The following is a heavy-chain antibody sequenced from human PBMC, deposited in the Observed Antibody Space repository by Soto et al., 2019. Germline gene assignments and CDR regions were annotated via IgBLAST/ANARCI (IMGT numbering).Heavy chain of an antibody. CDR2: NYYSGIT. J-gene: IGHJ6*02. D-gene: IGHD6-6*01. Sequence: QVQLQESGPGLVKPSQTLSLTCTVSGGSISSGGYYWTCIRQHPGKGLEWIGYNYYSGITYYNPSLKSRVSISLDTSNNQFSLKLNSAPAADTAVYYCARGSSIAGLYYGMDVWGQGATVTVSS. CDR1: GGSISSGGYY. V-gene: IGHV4-31*03. CDR3: ARGSSIAGLYYGMDV.